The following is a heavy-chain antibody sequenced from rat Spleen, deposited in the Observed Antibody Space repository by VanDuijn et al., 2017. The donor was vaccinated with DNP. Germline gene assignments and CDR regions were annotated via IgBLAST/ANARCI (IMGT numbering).Heavy chain of an antibody. Sequence: EVQLVESGGGLVQPGRSLKLSCVASGFSFSKYGMAWVRQAPKKGLEWVATINYDGTRTYYRDSVKGRFTISRDNARSILYLPMDSLGSEDTATYYCATSSYFGYDYGFAYWGQGTLVTVSS. CDR1: GFSFSKYG. CDR3: ATSSYFGYDYGFAY. V-gene: IGHV5-29*01. D-gene: IGHD1-7*01. J-gene: IGHJ3*01. CDR2: INYDGTRT.